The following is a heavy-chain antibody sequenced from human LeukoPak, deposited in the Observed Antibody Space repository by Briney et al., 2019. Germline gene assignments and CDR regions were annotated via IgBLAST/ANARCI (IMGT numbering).Heavy chain of an antibody. CDR3: ARDQEGFDY. Sequence: GASVKVSCKASGYTFTSNYIHWVRQAPGQGLEWKGMIYPGDGSTSYAQKFQGRVTVTRDTSTSTVHMELSGLRSEDTAVYYCARDQEGFDYWGQGTLVTVSS. J-gene: IGHJ4*02. CDR1: GYTFTSNY. V-gene: IGHV1-46*01. CDR2: IYPGDGST.